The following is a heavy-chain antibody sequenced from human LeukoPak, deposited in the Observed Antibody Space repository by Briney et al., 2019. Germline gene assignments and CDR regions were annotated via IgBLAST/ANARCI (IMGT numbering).Heavy chain of an antibody. CDR2: VSSDGRNN. CDR1: GFTFSSHG. D-gene: IGHD2-2*02. Sequence: PGGSLRLSCAASGFTFSSHGMHWVRQAPGKGLEWVSLVSSDGRNNYYGDSVKGRFTISRDNSKNTLSLLMNSLRAEDTALYYCARVRCGTTSCYMADAFDIWGQGTMVTVSS. V-gene: IGHV3-30*03. J-gene: IGHJ3*02. CDR3: ARVRCGTTSCYMADAFDI.